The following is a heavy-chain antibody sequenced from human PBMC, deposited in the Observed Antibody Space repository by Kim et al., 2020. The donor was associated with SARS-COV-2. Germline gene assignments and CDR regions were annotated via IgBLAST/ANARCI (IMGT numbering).Heavy chain of an antibody. J-gene: IGHJ4*02. V-gene: IGHV3-11*05. D-gene: IGHD6-19*01. CDR2: ISSSSSYT. CDR1: GFTFSDYY. CDR3: ARDYSSGWPFDY. Sequence: GGSLRLSCAASGFTFSDYYMSWIRQAPGKGLEWVSYISSSSSYTNYADSVKGRFTISRDNAKNSLYLQMNSLRAEDTAVYYCARDYSSGWPFDYWGQGTLVTVSS.